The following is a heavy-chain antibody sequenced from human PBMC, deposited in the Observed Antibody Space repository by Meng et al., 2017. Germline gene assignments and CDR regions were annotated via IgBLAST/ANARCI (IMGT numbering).Heavy chain of an antibody. Sequence: GESLKISCAASGFTFSSYAMSWVRQAPGKGLEWVSAISGSGGSTYYADSVKGRFTISRDNAKNSLYLQMNSLRAEDTAVYYCARRCSGGSCYHYYYYGMDVWGQGTTVTVSS. J-gene: IGHJ6*02. CDR2: ISGSGGST. V-gene: IGHV3-23*01. CDR3: ARRCSGGSCYHYYYYGMDV. D-gene: IGHD2-15*01. CDR1: GFTFSSYA.